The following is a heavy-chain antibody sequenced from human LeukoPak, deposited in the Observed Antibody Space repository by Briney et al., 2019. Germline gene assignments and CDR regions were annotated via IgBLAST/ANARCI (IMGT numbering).Heavy chain of an antibody. CDR1: GFTFSSYA. V-gene: IGHV3-23*01. CDR2: ISGSGGST. Sequence: GGSLRLSCAASGFTFSSYAMSWVRQAPGKGLEWVSAISGSGGSTYYADSVKGRFTISRDNSKNTLYLQMNSLRAEDTAVYYCAKASLFDYYYDSSGYYSYDAFDIWGQGTMVTVSS. J-gene: IGHJ3*02. CDR3: AKASLFDYYYDSSGYYSYDAFDI. D-gene: IGHD3-22*01.